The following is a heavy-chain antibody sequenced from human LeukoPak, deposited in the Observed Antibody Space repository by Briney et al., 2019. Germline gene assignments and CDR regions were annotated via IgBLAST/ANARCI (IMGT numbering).Heavy chain of an antibody. Sequence: PGGSLRLSCAASGFTFSSYSMSWVRQAPGKGLEWVSSISSSKTYIYYADSVKGRFTISRDNSKNTLYLQMNSLRAEDTAVYYCARDLYGWGQGTLVTVSS. CDR3: ARDLYG. CDR2: ISSSKTYI. D-gene: IGHD2-8*01. CDR1: GFTFSSYS. J-gene: IGHJ4*02. V-gene: IGHV3-21*04.